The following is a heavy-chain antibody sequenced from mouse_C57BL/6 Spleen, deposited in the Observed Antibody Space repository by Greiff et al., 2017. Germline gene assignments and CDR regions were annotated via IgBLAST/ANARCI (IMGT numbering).Heavy chain of an antibody. CDR1: GYSITSGSY. D-gene: IGHD2-5*01. CDR3: AKAYYSNYVPENYAMDD. Sequence: EVKLLESGPGLVKPSQSLSLTCSVTGYSITSGSYWNWIRQFPGNKLEWMGYISYDGSNKYNPSLKNRISLTRDTSTNQFFLKLNSVTTEDTATYYCAKAYYSNYVPENYAMDDWGQGTSGTVSS. J-gene: IGHJ4*01. V-gene: IGHV3-6*01. CDR2: ISYDGSN.